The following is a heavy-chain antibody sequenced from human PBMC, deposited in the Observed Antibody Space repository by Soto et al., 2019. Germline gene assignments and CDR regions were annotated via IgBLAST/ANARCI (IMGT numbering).Heavy chain of an antibody. CDR1: ASTFISYT. Sequence: GGSLRLSCAASASTFISYTMNWVRQAPGKGLEWVSSISASSTYIFYTDSVKGRFTISRDNAKNSLYLKMNSLRVEDTDVYYCATELYSDYDNMGHWGQGTLVTVSS. CDR3: ATELYSDYDNMGH. J-gene: IGHJ4*02. CDR2: ISASSTYI. V-gene: IGHV3-21*01. D-gene: IGHD5-12*01.